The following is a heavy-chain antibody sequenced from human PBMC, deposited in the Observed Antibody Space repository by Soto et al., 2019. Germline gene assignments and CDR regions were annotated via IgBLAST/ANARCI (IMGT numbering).Heavy chain of an antibody. J-gene: IGHJ4*02. D-gene: IGHD6-6*01. Sequence: PGESLKISCKGSGYSFASHWVAWVRQMPEKGLEWIGTIYPGDSDTEYSSAFRGHVTISADTSVSTAYLQWRSLEATDSAIYYCARSRRYDARRWFDYWGQGTLVTVSS. CDR1: GYSFASHW. CDR2: IYPGDSDT. V-gene: IGHV5-51*01. CDR3: ARSRRYDARRWFDY.